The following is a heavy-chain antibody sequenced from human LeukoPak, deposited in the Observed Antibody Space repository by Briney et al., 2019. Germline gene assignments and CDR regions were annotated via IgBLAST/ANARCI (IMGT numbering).Heavy chain of an antibody. D-gene: IGHD5-12*01. Sequence: SEALSLTCTVSGGSISSYYWSWIRQPPGKGLEWIGYIYYSGSTNYNPSLKSRVTISVDTSKNQFSLKLSSVTAADTAVYYCARGLRYTDAFDIWGQGTMVTVSS. CDR2: IYYSGST. V-gene: IGHV4-59*01. CDR1: GGSISSYY. J-gene: IGHJ3*02. CDR3: ARGLRYTDAFDI.